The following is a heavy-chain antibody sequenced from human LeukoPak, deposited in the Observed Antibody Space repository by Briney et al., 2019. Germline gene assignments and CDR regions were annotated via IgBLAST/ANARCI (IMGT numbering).Heavy chain of an antibody. Sequence: AGSLRLSCAASGFTFSNAWMSWVRQAPGKGLEWVSFVSNSGDYIHYADSVKGRFTISRDNSKNSLYLQMNSLRAEDTAVYYCARALIGYYFDYWGQGTLVTVSS. J-gene: IGHJ4*02. D-gene: IGHD2-8*01. CDR3: ARALIGYYFDY. V-gene: IGHV3-21*06. CDR2: VSNSGDYI. CDR1: GFTFSNAW.